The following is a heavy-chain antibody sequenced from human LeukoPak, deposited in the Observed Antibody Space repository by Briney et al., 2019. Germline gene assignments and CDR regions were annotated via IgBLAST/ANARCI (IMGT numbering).Heavy chain of an antibody. D-gene: IGHD7-27*01. V-gene: IGHV4-59*08. CDR1: GGSISSYS. J-gene: IGHJ6*02. Sequence: PSETLSLTCTVSGGSISSYSWSWIRQPPGKGLEWIGYIYYSGSTNYNPSLKSRVTISVDTSKNQFSLKLSSVTAADAAVYYCAAQLGTTDYYYGMDVRGQGTTVTVSS. CDR2: IYYSGST. CDR3: AAQLGTTDYYYGMDV.